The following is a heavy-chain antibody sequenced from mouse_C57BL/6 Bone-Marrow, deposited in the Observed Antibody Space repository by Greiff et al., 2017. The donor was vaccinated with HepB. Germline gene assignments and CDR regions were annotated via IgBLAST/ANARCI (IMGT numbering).Heavy chain of an antibody. Sequence: EVKLVESGEGLVKPGGSLKLSCAASGFTFSSYAMSWVRQTPEKRLEWVAYISSGCDYIYYADTVKGRFTISRDNARNTLYLQMSSLKSEDTAMYYCTRENYGSYWYFDVWGTGTTVTVSS. CDR2: ISSGCDYI. V-gene: IGHV5-9-1*02. CDR3: TRENYGSYWYFDV. D-gene: IGHD1-1*01. CDR1: GFTFSSYA. J-gene: IGHJ1*03.